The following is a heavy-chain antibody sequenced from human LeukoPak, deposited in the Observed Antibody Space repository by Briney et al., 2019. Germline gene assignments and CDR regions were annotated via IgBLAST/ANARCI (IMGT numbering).Heavy chain of an antibody. Sequence: VASVKVSCKASGYTFTSYGIRWVRQAPGQGLEWMGWISAYNGNTNYAQKLQGRVTMTTDTSTSTAYMELRSLRSDDTAVYYCARDPPYGDYWDYWGQGTLVTVSS. D-gene: IGHD4-17*01. CDR2: ISAYNGNT. J-gene: IGHJ4*02. CDR3: ARDPPYGDYWDY. V-gene: IGHV1-18*01. CDR1: GYTFTSYG.